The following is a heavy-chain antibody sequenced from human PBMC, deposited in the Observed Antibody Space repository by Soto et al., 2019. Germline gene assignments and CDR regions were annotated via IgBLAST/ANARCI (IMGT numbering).Heavy chain of an antibody. D-gene: IGHD3-16*01. V-gene: IGHV6-1*01. CDR1: GDSVSDNSAA. J-gene: IGHJ4*02. CDR3: AREFPYYVSSDSYLDY. Sequence: SQTLSLTCAISGDSVSDNSAAWNWIRQSPSRGLEWLGRTYYRSKWYNDYAVSVKSRITVTPDTSKNQFSLHLNSVTPEDTAVYYXAREFPYYVSSDSYLDYWGQGVLVTVSS. CDR2: TYYRSKWYN.